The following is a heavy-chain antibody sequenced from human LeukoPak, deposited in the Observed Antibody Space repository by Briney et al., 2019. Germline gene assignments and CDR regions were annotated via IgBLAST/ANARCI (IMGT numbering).Heavy chain of an antibody. D-gene: IGHD6-13*01. CDR3: ARYWQHDAFDI. CDR2: INPNSGGT. V-gene: IGHV1-2*02. Sequence: ASVTVSFKASGYTFTVYYMHWVRQAPGQGLEWMGWINPNSGGTKYAQKFQGRVTMTRDTSISTAYMELSSQTSDDTAVYYCARYWQHDAFDIWGQGTMVTVSS. CDR1: GYTFTVYY. J-gene: IGHJ3*02.